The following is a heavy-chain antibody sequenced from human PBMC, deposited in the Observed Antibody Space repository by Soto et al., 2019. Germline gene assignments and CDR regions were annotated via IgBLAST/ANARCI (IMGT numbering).Heavy chain of an antibody. V-gene: IGHV5-51*01. CDR1: GYSFTSYW. D-gene: IGHD3-9*01. CDR2: IYPGDSDN. Sequence: GESLKISCKGSGYSFTSYWIGWVRQMPGKGLEWMGIIYPGDSDNRYSTSFQGQVTISDDKSISTANLPWCSLKDSDTARYSCARHSDDILTGYYWYFDYWGQGTLVTVSS. CDR3: ARHSDDILTGYYWYFDY. J-gene: IGHJ4*02.